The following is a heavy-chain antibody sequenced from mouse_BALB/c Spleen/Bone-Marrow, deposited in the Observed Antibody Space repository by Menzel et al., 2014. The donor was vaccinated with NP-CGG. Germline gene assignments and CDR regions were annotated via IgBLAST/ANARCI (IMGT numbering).Heavy chain of an antibody. CDR1: GFDFSRYW. J-gene: IGHJ3*01. V-gene: IGHV4-1*02. CDR2: INPDSSTI. CDR3: ARGTSNWFAY. Sequence: EVQLQQSGGGLVQPGGSLKLSCAASGFDFSRYWMSWVRQAPGKGLEWIGEINPDSSTINYTPSLKDKFIISRDNAKNTLNLQMSKVRSEDTALYYCARGTSNWFAYWGQGTLVTVSA. D-gene: IGHD3-3*01.